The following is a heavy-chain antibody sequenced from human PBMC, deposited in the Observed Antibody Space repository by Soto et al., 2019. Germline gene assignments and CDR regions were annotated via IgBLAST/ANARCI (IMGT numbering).Heavy chain of an antibody. J-gene: IGHJ3*01. Sequence: QVQLMQSGAEVKQPGASVKVSCKASGYTFTNYYMHWVRQVPGQGLEWMGIINPSGGGPAHAQNFRGRRTTTSATSTTTIYVELSSLRSEDAAVYFCARSGIGGDGALDVWGQGTMVTVSS. CDR2: INPSGGGP. D-gene: IGHD3-16*01. V-gene: IGHV1-46*03. CDR3: ARSGIGGDGALDV. CDR1: GYTFTNYY.